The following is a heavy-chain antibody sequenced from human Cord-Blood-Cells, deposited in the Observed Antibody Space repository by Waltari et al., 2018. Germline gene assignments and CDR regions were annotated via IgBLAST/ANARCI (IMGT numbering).Heavy chain of an antibody. CDR3: ARGYSSSSYYYYGMDV. J-gene: IGHJ6*02. CDR2: IYHSGST. V-gene: IGHV4-4*02. CDR1: GGSISSSNW. Sequence: QVQLQESGPGLVNPSGTLSLTCAVSGGSISSSNWWSWVRQPPGKGLEWIGEIYHSGSTNYTPSLKSRVTISVDKSKNQFSLKLGSVTAADTAVYYCARGYSSSSYYYYGMDVWGQGTTVTVSS. D-gene: IGHD6-6*01.